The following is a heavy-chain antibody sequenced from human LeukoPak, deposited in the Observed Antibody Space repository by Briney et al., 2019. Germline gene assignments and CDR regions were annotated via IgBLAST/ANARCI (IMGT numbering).Heavy chain of an antibody. V-gene: IGHV4-61*02. D-gene: IGHD3-16*02. Sequence: TSETLSLTSTVSAGSISFGSYYWPSTRQPAGRGLEWIERIYTCGQTLYNPSLKSRVTISMDTSMNQFCLRLDSVTAADTAVYYCARARVIPASFDDWGQGALVTVSS. CDR1: AGSISFGSYY. CDR3: ARARVIPASFDD. CDR2: IYTCGQT. J-gene: IGHJ4*02.